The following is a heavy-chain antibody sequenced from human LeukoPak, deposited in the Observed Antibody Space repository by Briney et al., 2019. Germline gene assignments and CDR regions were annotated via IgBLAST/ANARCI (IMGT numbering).Heavy chain of an antibody. CDR2: ISAYNGNT. J-gene: IGHJ4*02. V-gene: IGHV1-18*01. D-gene: IGHD5-18*01. CDR3: ARDGYSYGNFDY. Sequence: ASVNVSCKASGYTFTSYGISWVRQAPGQGLEWMGWISAYNGNTNYAQKLQGRVTMTTDTSTSTAYMELKSLRSDDTAVYYCARDGYSYGNFDYWGQGTLVTVSS. CDR1: GYTFTSYG.